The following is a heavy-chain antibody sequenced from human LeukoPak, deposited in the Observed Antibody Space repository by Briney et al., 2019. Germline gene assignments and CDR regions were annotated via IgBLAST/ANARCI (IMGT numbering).Heavy chain of an antibody. CDR2: IYPRDSDT. CDR3: ARRQYSGYDFDF. D-gene: IGHD5-12*01. J-gene: IGHJ4*02. V-gene: IGHV5-51*01. Sequence: LGESREISCKASGYIFTNYWIGWVRQMPGKGLEWMGIIYPRDSDTRYSPSFQGQVTVSADKSISTAYLQWNTLEASDTAMYYCARRQYSGYDFDFWGQGTLVTVSS. CDR1: GYIFTNYW.